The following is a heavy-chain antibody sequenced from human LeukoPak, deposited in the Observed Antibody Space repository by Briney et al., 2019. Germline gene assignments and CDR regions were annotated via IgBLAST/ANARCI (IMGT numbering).Heavy chain of an antibody. V-gene: IGHV3-30*03. CDR1: EFTFSSYG. Sequence: GGSLRLSCAASEFTFSSYGMHWVRQAPGKGLEWVAVISYDGSNKYYADSVKGRFTISRDNSKNTLYLQMNSLRAEDTALYYCARDRRYYDSSGYYFHWYFDLWGRGTLVTVSS. CDR3: ARDRRYYDSSGYYFHWYFDL. CDR2: ISYDGSNK. J-gene: IGHJ2*01. D-gene: IGHD3-22*01.